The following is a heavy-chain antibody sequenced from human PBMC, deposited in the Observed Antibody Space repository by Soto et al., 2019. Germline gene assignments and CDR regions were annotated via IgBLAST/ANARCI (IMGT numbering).Heavy chain of an antibody. D-gene: IGHD3-10*01. J-gene: IGHJ6*02. CDR3: ARSPNYYYYGFDV. CDR2: IYYSGST. V-gene: IGHV4-61*08. CDR1: GGSVSSGDYF. Sequence: SETLSLTCTVSGGSVSSGDYFWSWLRQSPGKRLEWIAYIYYSGSTNYNPSLKSRATISVDTSKSQVSLTLTSMTAADAALYYCARSPNYYYYGFDVWGQGAAVTVSS.